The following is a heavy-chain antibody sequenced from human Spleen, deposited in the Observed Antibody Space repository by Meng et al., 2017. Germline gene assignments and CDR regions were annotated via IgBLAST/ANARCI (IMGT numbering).Heavy chain of an antibody. Sequence: ASVKVSCKASGDTFTGYYMHWVRQAPGQGLEWMGWINPNSGGTNYAQKFQGRVTMTRDTSISTAYMELSRLRSDDTAVYYCARDGVKGVRWFGYWGQGTLVTVSS. CDR1: GDTFTGYY. CDR2: INPNSGGT. CDR3: ARDGVKGVRWFGY. V-gene: IGHV1-2*02. D-gene: IGHD3-10*01. J-gene: IGHJ4*02.